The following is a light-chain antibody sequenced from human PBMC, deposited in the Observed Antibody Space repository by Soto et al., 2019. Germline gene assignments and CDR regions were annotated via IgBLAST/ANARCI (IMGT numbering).Light chain of an antibody. V-gene: IGKV3-20*01. CDR1: QSVSSIY. CDR3: EQYGSSPRT. J-gene: IGKJ1*01. CDR2: GVS. Sequence: EIVLTQSPGTLSLSPGERATLSCRASQSVSSIYFAWYQQKRGQDTRLLIYGVSSRDTGIPDRVSGRGSGTDVTLTISRLETEDSAVYYCEQYGSSPRTFGQGTKVDIK.